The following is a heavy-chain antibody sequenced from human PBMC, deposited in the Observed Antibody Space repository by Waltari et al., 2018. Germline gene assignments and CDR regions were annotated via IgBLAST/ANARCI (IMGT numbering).Heavy chain of an antibody. V-gene: IGHV3-30*04. Sequence: QVQLVESGGGVVQPGRSLRLSCAASGFTFSSYAMHWVRKAPGKGLEWVAVISYDDRNKYYADSVKVRFTISRYNSKNTLYLQMNSLRAEDTAVYYCARPGSYYYDSSGVPDYWGQGTLVTVSS. J-gene: IGHJ4*02. CDR2: ISYDDRNK. CDR1: GFTFSSYA. D-gene: IGHD3-22*01. CDR3: ARPGSYYYDSSGVPDY.